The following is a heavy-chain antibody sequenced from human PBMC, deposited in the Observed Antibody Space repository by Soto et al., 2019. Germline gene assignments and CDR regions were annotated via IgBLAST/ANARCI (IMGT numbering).Heavy chain of an antibody. V-gene: IGHV4-34*01. Sequence: SETLSLPCAVYGGSFSGYYWSWIRQPPGKGLEWIGEINHSGSTNYNPSLKSRVTISVDTSKNQFTLKLSSVTAADTAVYYCARGPLGDFWSGYPSYGMDVWGQGTTGADSS. D-gene: IGHD3-3*01. CDR1: GGSFSGYY. J-gene: IGHJ6*02. CDR2: INHSGST. CDR3: ARGPLGDFWSGYPSYGMDV.